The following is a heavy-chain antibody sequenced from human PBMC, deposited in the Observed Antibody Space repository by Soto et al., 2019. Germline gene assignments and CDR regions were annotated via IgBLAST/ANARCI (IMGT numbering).Heavy chain of an antibody. J-gene: IGHJ5*02. V-gene: IGHV2-26*01. D-gene: IGHD6-6*01. Sequence: QATLKESGPVLVKPTETLTLTCTVSGFSLSNAKVGVSWIRQPPGKALEWLAHIFSNDDKSYSTSLKRRLSIFKDTSKSHVVLTMTNVDPVDTGTYYCARIAARRGWFDPWGQGTLVTVSS. CDR1: GFSLSNAKVG. CDR2: IFSNDDK. CDR3: ARIAARRGWFDP.